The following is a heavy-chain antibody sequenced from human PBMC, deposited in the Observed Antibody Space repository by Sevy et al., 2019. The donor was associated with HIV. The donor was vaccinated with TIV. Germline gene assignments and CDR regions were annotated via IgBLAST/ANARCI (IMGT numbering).Heavy chain of an antibody. Sequence: GGSLRLSCAASGFTLSRYNMNWVRQAPGKGLEWVSSISGSSNYIYYAESLKGRFSISRDNAKNTVYLQMNSLRGDDTAVYYCATGPPDGSYDYFDSWGQGTLVTVSS. CDR2: ISGSSNYI. J-gene: IGHJ4*02. CDR1: GFTLSRYN. CDR3: ATGPPDGSYDYFDS. D-gene: IGHD1-26*01. V-gene: IGHV3-21*06.